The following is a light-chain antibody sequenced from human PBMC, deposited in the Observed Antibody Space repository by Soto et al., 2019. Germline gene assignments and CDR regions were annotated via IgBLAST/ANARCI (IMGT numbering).Light chain of an antibody. CDR1: SSNIGAGYD. Sequence: QSVLTQPPSVSGAPGQRVTISCTGSSSNIGAGYDVHWYQHLPGTAPKLLIYGNINRPSGVPDRFSGSKSGTSASLASTGLQAEDEADYYCQSYDSSLSGWVFGGGTQLTVL. CDR3: QSYDSSLSGWV. CDR2: GNI. J-gene: IGLJ3*02. V-gene: IGLV1-40*01.